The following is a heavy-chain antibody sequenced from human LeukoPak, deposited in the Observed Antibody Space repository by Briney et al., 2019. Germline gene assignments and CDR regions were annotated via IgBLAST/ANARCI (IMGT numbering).Heavy chain of an antibody. Sequence: GGSLRLSCAASGFTFSNAWMSWVRQAPGKGLEWVGRIKSKTDGGTTDYAAPVKSRFTISRHDSKITLYLQMNSQKTEDTAVYYCTTESYYDYVWGSYRFVVYWGQGTLVTVSS. V-gene: IGHV3-15*01. D-gene: IGHD3-16*02. CDR3: TTESYYDYVWGSYRFVVY. CDR1: GFTFSNAW. J-gene: IGHJ4*02. CDR2: IKSKTDGGTT.